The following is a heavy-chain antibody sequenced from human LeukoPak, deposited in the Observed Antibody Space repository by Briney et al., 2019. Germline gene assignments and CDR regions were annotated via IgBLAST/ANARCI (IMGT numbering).Heavy chain of an antibody. J-gene: IGHJ4*02. CDR2: ISGSGGTP. D-gene: IGHD3-22*01. CDR1: GFTFSSYA. CDR3: AKGGGYYDTSGPTFSN. Sequence: PGGSLRLSCATSGFTFSSYATSWVRQAPGKGLEWVSAISGSGGTPYYADSVKGRFTISRDNSKNTLYLQMNSLKAEDTAVYYCAKGGGYYDTSGPTFSNWGQGTLVTVSS. V-gene: IGHV3-23*01.